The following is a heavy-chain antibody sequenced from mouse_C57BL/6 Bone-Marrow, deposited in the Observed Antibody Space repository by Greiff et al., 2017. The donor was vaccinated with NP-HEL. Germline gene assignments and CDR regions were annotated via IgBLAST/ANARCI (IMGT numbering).Heavy chain of an antibody. Sequence: VQLQQSGAELVRPGSSVKLSCKASGYTFTSYWMDWVKQRPGQGLEWIGNIYPSDSETHYNQKFKDKATLTVDKSSSTAYMQLSSLTSEDSAVYYCARGLGTWFAYWGQGTLVTVSA. J-gene: IGHJ3*01. CDR1: GYTFTSYW. CDR2: IYPSDSET. V-gene: IGHV1-61*01. CDR3: ARGLGTWFAY. D-gene: IGHD4-1*01.